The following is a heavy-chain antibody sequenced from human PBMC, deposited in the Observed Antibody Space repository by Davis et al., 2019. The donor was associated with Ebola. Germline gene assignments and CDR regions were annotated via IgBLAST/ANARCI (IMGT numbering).Heavy chain of an antibody. V-gene: IGHV1-69*05. CDR3: ARAPVRSRKYYYGSGRWFDP. J-gene: IGHJ5*02. D-gene: IGHD3-10*01. CDR1: GGTFSSYA. Sequence: AASVKVSCKASGGTFSSYAISWVRQAPGQGLEWMGGIIPIFGTANYAQKFQGRVTMTTDTSTSTAYMELRSLRSDDTAVYYCARAPVRSRKYYYGSGRWFDPWGQGTLVTVSS. CDR2: IIPIFGTA.